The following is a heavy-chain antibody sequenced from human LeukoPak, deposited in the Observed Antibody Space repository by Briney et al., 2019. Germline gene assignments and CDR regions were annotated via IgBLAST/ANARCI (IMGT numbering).Heavy chain of an antibody. J-gene: IGHJ4*02. CDR2: IIPIFGTA. Sequence: VASVKVSCKASGYTFTGYYMHWVRQAPGQGLEWMGGIIPIFGTANYAQKFQGRVTITADESTSTAYMELSSLRSEDTAVYYCARAPSYSSSSWYYFDYWGQGTLVTVSS. CDR1: GYTFTGYY. D-gene: IGHD6-13*01. V-gene: IGHV1-69*13. CDR3: ARAPSYSSSSWYYFDY.